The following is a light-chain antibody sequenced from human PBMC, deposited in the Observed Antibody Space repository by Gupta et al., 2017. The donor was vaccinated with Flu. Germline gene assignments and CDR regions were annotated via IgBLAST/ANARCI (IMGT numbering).Light chain of an antibody. V-gene: IGLV1-40*01. CDR3: QSYDIALSGWV. J-gene: IGLJ3*02. Sequence: QSVLTQPPPVSGAPGQRVTISCTGTSSNIGAGYVVHWYQQFPGTAPNVLIYGTTNRPSGVPDRFSGSKSGTSASLAITGLQAEDEADYYCQSYDIALSGWVFGGGTKVTVL. CDR1: SSNIGAGYV. CDR2: GTT.